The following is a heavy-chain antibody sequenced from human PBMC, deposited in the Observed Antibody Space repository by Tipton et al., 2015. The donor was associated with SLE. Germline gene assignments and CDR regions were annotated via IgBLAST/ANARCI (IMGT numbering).Heavy chain of an antibody. Sequence: TLSLTCAVYGASFSGYYWSWIRQPPGKGLQWIGEINHRGWANYNPSLKNRVTISVDTSKNHFSLKLYFMAAADTGVYYCARVLTGRRLFDYWGQGTVVSVSS. CDR2: INHRGWA. J-gene: IGHJ4*02. D-gene: IGHD7-27*01. CDR3: ARVLTGRRLFDY. V-gene: IGHV4-34*01. CDR1: GASFSGYY.